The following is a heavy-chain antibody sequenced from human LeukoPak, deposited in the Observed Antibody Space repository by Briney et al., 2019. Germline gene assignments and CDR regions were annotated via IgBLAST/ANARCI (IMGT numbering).Heavy chain of an antibody. Sequence: KPSETLSLTRTLSGGSISSSSYYWGWIRPPPGKGLEWIGSIYYSGSTYYNPSLKSRVTISVDTSKNQFSLKLSSVTAADTAVYYCAKIRSSSSDMDVWGKGTTVTVSS. V-gene: IGHV4-39*01. CDR2: IYYSGST. CDR1: GGSISSSSYY. CDR3: AKIRSSSSDMDV. J-gene: IGHJ6*03. D-gene: IGHD6-6*01.